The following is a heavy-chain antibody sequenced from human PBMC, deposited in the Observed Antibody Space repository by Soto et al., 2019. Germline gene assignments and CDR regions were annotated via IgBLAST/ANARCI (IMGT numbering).Heavy chain of an antibody. CDR2: VFSGGST. V-gene: IGHV4-4*07. CDR3: ARERGGGFDY. CDR1: GGSLSNYF. J-gene: IGHJ4*02. D-gene: IGHD3-16*01. Sequence: PSETLSLTCSVSGGSLSNYFWTWIRQPAGKGLEWIGRVFSGGSTNLNPPLKSRVSMSVDTSKKGLSLRLTSVTAADTAMYFCARERGGGFDYWGLGILVTVSS.